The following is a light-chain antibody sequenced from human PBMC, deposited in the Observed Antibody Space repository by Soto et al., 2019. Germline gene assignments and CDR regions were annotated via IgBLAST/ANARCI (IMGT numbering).Light chain of an antibody. J-gene: IGLJ3*02. Sequence: QSVLTQPASVSGSPGQSITISCTGTSSDVGGYNHVSWYQQHPGKAPKLMIYDVSNRPSGVSNRFSGSKSGNTASLTISGLQAEDEADYYCSSYTSSNTWVFGGGTKVTVL. CDR1: SSDVGGYNH. CDR2: DVS. V-gene: IGLV2-14*01. CDR3: SSYTSSNTWV.